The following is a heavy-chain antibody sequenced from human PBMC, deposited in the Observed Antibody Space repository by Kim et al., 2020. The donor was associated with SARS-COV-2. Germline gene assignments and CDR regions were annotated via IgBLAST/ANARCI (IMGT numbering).Heavy chain of an antibody. J-gene: IGHJ6*02. CDR3: ARDLGAGFGEFRPSYYYYGMDV. CDR1: GFTFSSYG. Sequence: GGYLRLSCAASGFTFSSYGMHWVRQAPGKGLEWVAVIWYDGSNKYYADSVKGRFTISRDNSKNTLYLQMNSLRAEDTAVYYCARDLGAGFGEFRPSYYYYGMDVWGQGTTVTVSS. CDR2: IWYDGSNK. V-gene: IGHV3-33*01. D-gene: IGHD3-10*01.